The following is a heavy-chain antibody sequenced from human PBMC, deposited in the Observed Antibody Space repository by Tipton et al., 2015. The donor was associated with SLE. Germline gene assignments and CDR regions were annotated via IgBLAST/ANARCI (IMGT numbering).Heavy chain of an antibody. CDR3: ARGLGELPGYCSSTSCYRVWTEYFQH. CDR2: INHSGST. Sequence: TLSLTCAVYGGSFGGYYWSWIRQPPGKGLEWIGEINHSGSTNYNPSLKSRVTISVDTSKNQFSLKLSSVTAADTAVYYCARGLGELPGYCSSTSCYRVWTEYFQHWGQGTLVTVSS. D-gene: IGHD2-2*02. CDR1: GGSFGGYY. J-gene: IGHJ1*01. V-gene: IGHV4-34*01.